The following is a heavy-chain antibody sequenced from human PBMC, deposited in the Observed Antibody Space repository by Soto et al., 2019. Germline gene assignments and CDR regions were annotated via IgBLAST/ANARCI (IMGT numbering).Heavy chain of an antibody. J-gene: IGHJ6*03. D-gene: IGHD3-10*01. CDR2: ISSSGSTI. V-gene: IGHV3-11*01. Sequence: GGSLRLSCAASGFTFSDYYMSWIRQAPGKGLEWVSYISSSGSTIYYADSVKGRFTISRDNAKNSLYLQMNSLRAEDTAVYYCAREGPTMVRGVISSYYYYYMDVWGKGTTVTVSS. CDR1: GFTFSDYY. CDR3: AREGPTMVRGVISSYYYYYMDV.